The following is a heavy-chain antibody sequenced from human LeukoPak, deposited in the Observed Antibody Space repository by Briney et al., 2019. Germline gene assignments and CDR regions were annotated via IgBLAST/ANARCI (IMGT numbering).Heavy chain of an antibody. V-gene: IGHV3-7*03. CDR1: GLTSGSYW. CDR2: IKHDGSER. CDR3: AAGSGWSSEY. Sequence: GLSLRLSCAASGLTSGSYWMSWVRHTPGKGLEWVANIKHDGSERNYMESVKGRFTISRDNGKNSLHLQMNNLRAEDTAVYYCAAGSGWSSEYWGQGTLVTVFS. J-gene: IGHJ4*02. D-gene: IGHD6-19*01.